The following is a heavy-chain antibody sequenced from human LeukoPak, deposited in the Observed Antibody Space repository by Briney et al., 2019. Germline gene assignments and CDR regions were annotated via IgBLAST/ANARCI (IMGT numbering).Heavy chain of an antibody. CDR2: ISGGGDYT. J-gene: IGHJ6*03. CDR3: ARSWGHSSGWNNYYYYYMDV. V-gene: IGHV3-66*02. Sequence: ETLSLTCAVYGGSFSGYYWSWIRQPPGKGLEWVSGISGGGDYTYYADSVKGRFTISRDNSKNTLYLQMNSLRAEDTAVYYCARSWGHSSGWNNYYYYYMDVWGKGTTVTVSS. CDR1: GGSFSGYY. D-gene: IGHD6-19*01.